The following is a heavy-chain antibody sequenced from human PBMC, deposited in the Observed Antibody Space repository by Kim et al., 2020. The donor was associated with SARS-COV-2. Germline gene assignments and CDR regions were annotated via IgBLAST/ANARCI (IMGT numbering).Heavy chain of an antibody. V-gene: IGHV3-11*06. CDR3: ARVGRIGIFGLVINYGMDV. J-gene: IGHJ6*02. Sequence: KGRFTISRDNAKNSLYLQMNSLRAEDTAVYYCARVGRIGIFGLVINYGMDVWGQGTTVTVSS. D-gene: IGHD3-3*01.